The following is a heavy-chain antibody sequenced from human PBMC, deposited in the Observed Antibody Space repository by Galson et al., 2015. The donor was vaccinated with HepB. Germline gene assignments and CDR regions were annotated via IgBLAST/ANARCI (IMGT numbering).Heavy chain of an antibody. J-gene: IGHJ4*02. V-gene: IGHV6-1*01. CDR1: GDSVPTNSAA. D-gene: IGHD3-10*01. CDR2: TYYRSKWYN. CDR3: ARDPDITGWFGFDY. Sequence: CAISGDSVPTNSAAWNWIRQSPSRGLEWLGRTYYRSKWYNDYGVSVKSRITINPDTSKNQFSLQLNSVTPEDTAVYYCARDPDITGWFGFDYWGQGTLVTVSS.